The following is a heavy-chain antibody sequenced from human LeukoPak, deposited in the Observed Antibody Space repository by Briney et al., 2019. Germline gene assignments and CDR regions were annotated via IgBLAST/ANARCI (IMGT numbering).Heavy chain of an antibody. V-gene: IGHV4-38-2*02. CDR2: IYHSGST. Sequence: PSETLSLTCTVSGYSISSGYYWGWIRQPPGEGLEWIGSIYHSGSTYYNPSLKSRVTISGETSKNQFSLNLSSVTATDTAVYYCARNCSSTTCYTRSFDPWGQGTLVTVSS. CDR1: GYSISSGYY. D-gene: IGHD2-2*02. CDR3: ARNCSSTTCYTRSFDP. J-gene: IGHJ5*02.